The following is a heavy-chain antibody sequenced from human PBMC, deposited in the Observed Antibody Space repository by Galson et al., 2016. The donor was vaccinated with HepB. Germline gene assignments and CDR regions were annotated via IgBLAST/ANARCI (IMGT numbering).Heavy chain of an antibody. J-gene: IGHJ4*02. V-gene: IGHV4-4*02. Sequence: ETLSLTCAVSGASISINNWWSWVRQPPGKGLEWIGEIYHVGRADYNPSLRSRVSISVDTSKNQFSLTVTSVTAADTAVYYCSGGIQSAWEILYYWGQGTLVTVSS. CDR1: GASISINNW. CDR3: SGGIQSAWEILYY. CDR2: IYHVGRA. D-gene: IGHD1-26*01.